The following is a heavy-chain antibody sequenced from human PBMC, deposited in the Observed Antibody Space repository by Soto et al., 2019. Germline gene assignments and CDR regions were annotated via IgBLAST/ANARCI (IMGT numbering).Heavy chain of an antibody. J-gene: IGHJ4*02. CDR2: ISAYNGNT. V-gene: IGHV1-18*01. CDR3: ARGLGYSSSGYFDK. D-gene: IGHD6-13*01. Sequence: ASVXVSCKASGYTFTSYGISWVRQAPGQGLEWMGWISAYNGNTNYAQKLQGRVTMTTDTSTSTAYMALRSLSTDDTAVYFSARGLGYSSSGYFDKWGQGTLVTVSS. CDR1: GYTFTSYG.